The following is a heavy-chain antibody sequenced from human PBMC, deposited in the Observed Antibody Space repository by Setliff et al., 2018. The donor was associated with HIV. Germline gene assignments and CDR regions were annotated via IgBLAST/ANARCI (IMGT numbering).Heavy chain of an antibody. J-gene: IGHJ5*02. V-gene: IGHV4-38-2*01. Sequence: LSLTCAVSGYSISSGYYWGWIRQPPGKGLEWIGSIYHSGSTYYNPSLKSRVTISVDTSKNPFSLKLSSVTAADTALYYCARRIIAAGGTWFGPWGQGTLVTVSS. CDR2: IYHSGST. CDR1: GYSISSGYY. D-gene: IGHD6-13*01. CDR3: ARRIIAAGGTWFGP.